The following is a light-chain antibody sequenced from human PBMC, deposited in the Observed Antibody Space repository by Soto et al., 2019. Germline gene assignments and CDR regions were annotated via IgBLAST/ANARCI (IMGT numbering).Light chain of an antibody. V-gene: IGKV4-1*01. CDR3: QQYYSTPLA. CDR1: QSVLYSSNNKNY. Sequence: DIVMTQSPDSLAVSLGERATINCKSSQSVLYSSNNKNYLAWYQQKPGQPPKLLIYWASTRESGVHDRFSGSGSGTDFTLTISSLQAGDVAVYSCQQYYSTPLAFGGGTKV. J-gene: IGKJ4*02. CDR2: WAS.